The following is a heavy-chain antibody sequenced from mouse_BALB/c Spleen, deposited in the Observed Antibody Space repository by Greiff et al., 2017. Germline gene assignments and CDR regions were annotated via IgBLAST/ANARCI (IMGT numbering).Heavy chain of an antibody. CDR3: ARGGDYGYHWYFDV. D-gene: IGHD2-2*01. CDR2: ISSGGST. J-gene: IGHJ1*01. V-gene: IGHV5-6-5*01. Sequence: EVNVVESGGGLVKPGGSLKLSCAASGFTFSSYAMSWVRQTPEKRLEWVASISSGGSTYYPDSVKGRFTISRDNARNILYLQMSSLRSEDTAMYYCARGGDYGYHWYFDVWGAGTTVTVSS. CDR1: GFTFSSYA.